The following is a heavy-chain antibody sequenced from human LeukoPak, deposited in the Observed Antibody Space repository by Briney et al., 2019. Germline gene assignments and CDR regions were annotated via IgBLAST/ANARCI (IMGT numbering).Heavy chain of an antibody. Sequence: PGGSLRLSCEGSGFTISTYSMNWVRQAPGKGLEWVSYISSSSNTIYYADSVKGRFTISRDNAKNSLYLHMNSLRAEDTAVYYCARDFYDFWSGSIRFDPWGQGTLVTVSS. V-gene: IGHV3-48*01. D-gene: IGHD3-3*01. CDR1: GFTISTYS. J-gene: IGHJ5*02. CDR2: ISSSSNTI. CDR3: ARDFYDFWSGSIRFDP.